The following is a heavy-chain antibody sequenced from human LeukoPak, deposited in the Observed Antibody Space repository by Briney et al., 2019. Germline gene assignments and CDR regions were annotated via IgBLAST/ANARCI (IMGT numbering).Heavy chain of an antibody. CDR1: GFTFSSYA. J-gene: IGHJ4*02. Sequence: PGGSLRLSCAASGFTFSSYAMSWVPQAPGKGLGWVSAISGSGGSTYYADSVEGRFTSSRDNSKNTLYLQMNSLRAEDTAVYYCAKGPTIFGVVIIRSPYYFDYWGQGTLVTVSS. CDR2: ISGSGGST. V-gene: IGHV3-23*01. CDR3: AKGPTIFGVVIIRSPYYFDY. D-gene: IGHD3-3*01.